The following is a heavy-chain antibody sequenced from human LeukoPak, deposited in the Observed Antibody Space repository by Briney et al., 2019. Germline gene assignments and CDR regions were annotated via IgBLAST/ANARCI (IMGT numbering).Heavy chain of an antibody. V-gene: IGHV3-23*01. D-gene: IGHD2-2*01. CDR1: GFTFRTYA. J-gene: IGHJ4*02. Sequence: GGSLRLSCAASGFTFRTYAMSWVRQAPGKGLEWVSTISGSGGGTYYADSVKGRFTISRDNSKNTLYLQMNSLRAEDTAVYYCAKKWCSSTICSTWDYFDYWGKGTLVTVSS. CDR2: ISGSGGGT. CDR3: AKKWCSSTICSTWDYFDY.